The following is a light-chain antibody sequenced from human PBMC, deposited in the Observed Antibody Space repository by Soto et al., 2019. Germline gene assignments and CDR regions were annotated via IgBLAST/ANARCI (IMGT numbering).Light chain of an antibody. CDR3: SSYTTGSTLVV. V-gene: IGLV2-14*01. J-gene: IGLJ1*01. Sequence: QSALTQPASVSGSPGQSITISCTGTSSDIGNYNYVSWYQQHPGKAPKLIIYEVSNRPSGVSNRFSGSKSGNTASLNISGLQAEDEADYYCSSYTTGSTLVVFGTGTKVTVL. CDR2: EVS. CDR1: SSDIGNYNY.